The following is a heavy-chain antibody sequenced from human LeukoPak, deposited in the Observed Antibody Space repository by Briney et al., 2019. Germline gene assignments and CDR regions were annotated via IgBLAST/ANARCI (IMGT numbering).Heavy chain of an antibody. Sequence: GGSLRLSCAASGFTVSSNYMGWVRQAPGKGLEWVSVIYSGGSTYYADSVKGRFTISRDNSKNTLYLQMNSLRAEDTAVYYCATGTTLYYYGMDVWGQGTTVTVSS. D-gene: IGHD2/OR15-2a*01. CDR2: IYSGGST. CDR1: GFTVSSNY. V-gene: IGHV3-53*01. CDR3: ATGTTLYYYGMDV. J-gene: IGHJ6*02.